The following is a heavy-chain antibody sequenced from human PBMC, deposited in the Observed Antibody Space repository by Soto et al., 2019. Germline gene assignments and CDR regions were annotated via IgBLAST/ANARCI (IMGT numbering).Heavy chain of an antibody. J-gene: IGHJ4*02. Sequence: QVQLVQSVAEVKTPGSSVKLSCKGSGYTFARYSISWVRQAPGQVLEWMGNSIPFLGIPKYAQKVQGRVTLKADEATNTAYMELSSLRSEDAAILCCARSFRDQHLVFVYWGQGILVSVSS. CDR2: SIPFLGIP. D-gene: IGHD2-15*01. V-gene: IGHV1-69*18. CDR1: GYTFARYS. CDR3: ARSFRDQHLVFVY.